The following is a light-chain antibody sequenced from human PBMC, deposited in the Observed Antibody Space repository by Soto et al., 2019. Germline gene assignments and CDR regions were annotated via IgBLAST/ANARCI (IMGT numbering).Light chain of an antibody. V-gene: IGLV2-8*01. CDR2: EVT. J-gene: IGLJ3*02. CDR3: SSYAASNNFYFV. Sequence: QSVLTQPPSASGSPLQSVTISCTGTSSDVGGYNYVSWYQQYPGRAPKLMIYEVTKRPSGVPDRFSGSKSGNTASLTVSGLQAEDEADYYCSSYAASNNFYFVFGGGTKVTFL. CDR1: SSDVGGYNY.